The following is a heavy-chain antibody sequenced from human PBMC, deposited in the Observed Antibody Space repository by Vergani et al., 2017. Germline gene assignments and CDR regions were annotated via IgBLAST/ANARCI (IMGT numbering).Heavy chain of an antibody. CDR1: GFTFDTYT. V-gene: IGHV3-23*01. CDR3: TSSGGMYYFHGGYFQV. Sequence: EVQLLESGGGLVQPGGSRRLSCAGAGFTFDTYTMAYVRQAPGKGLEWVATISSGGGDIFYADSVKGRFTISRDKSKNTLFLQMNSLKDEDTAVYYCTSSGGMYYFHGGYFQVWGRGTLVSVSS. D-gene: IGHD2/OR15-2a*01. CDR2: ISSGGGDI. J-gene: IGHJ1*01.